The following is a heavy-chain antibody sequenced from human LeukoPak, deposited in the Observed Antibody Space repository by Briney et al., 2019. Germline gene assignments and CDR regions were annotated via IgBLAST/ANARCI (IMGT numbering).Heavy chain of an antibody. Sequence: SETLSLTCTVSGGSISSYYWSWIRQPPGKGLEWIGYIYYSGSTNYNPSLKSRVTISVDTSKNKFSLKLSSVTAADTAVYYCAGTYYYDSSGYSRFDYWGQGTLVTVSS. V-gene: IGHV4-59*08. D-gene: IGHD3-22*01. CDR2: IYYSGST. CDR3: AGTYYYDSSGYSRFDY. CDR1: GGSISSYY. J-gene: IGHJ4*02.